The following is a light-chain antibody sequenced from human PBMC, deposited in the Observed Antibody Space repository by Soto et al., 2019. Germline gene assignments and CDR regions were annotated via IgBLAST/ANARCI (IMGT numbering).Light chain of an antibody. Sequence: EIVLTQSPGTLSLSPGERATLSCRTSESVTSTYLAWYQQKPGQPPRLFIYAASSRATGIPDRFSGSGSGTDFTLTISRLEPEDFAVYYCQVFGSSPRYTFGRGTKLEIK. CDR3: QVFGSSPRYT. CDR1: ESVTSTY. CDR2: AAS. V-gene: IGKV3-20*01. J-gene: IGKJ2*01.